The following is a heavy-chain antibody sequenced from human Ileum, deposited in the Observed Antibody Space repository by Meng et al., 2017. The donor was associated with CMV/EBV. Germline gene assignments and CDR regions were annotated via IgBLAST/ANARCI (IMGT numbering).Heavy chain of an antibody. D-gene: IGHD3-22*01. CDR1: GYTFTGYY. Sequence: ASVKVSCKASGYTFTGYYMHWVRQAPGQGLEWMGWINPNSGGTNYAQKFQGRVTMTRNTSISTAYMELSSLRSEDTAVYYCARGPGYYNSGGYTFYFDYWGQGTLVTVSS. CDR3: ARGPGYYNSGGYTFYFDY. CDR2: INPNSGGT. J-gene: IGHJ4*02. V-gene: IGHV1-2*02.